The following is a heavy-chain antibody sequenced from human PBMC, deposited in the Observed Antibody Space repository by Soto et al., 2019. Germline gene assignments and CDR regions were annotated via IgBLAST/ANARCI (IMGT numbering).Heavy chain of an antibody. CDR2: IYHSGST. D-gene: IGHD2-8*02. J-gene: IGHJ4*02. Sequence: SETLSLTCAVSGGSISSTYWWSWVRQPPGKGLEWIGEIYHSGSTNYNPSLKSRVTISVDKSKNQFSLKLSSVTAADTAVYYCAIVPGTGYFDYWGQGTLVTVS. CDR3: AIVPGTGYFDY. CDR1: GGSISSTYW. V-gene: IGHV4-4*02.